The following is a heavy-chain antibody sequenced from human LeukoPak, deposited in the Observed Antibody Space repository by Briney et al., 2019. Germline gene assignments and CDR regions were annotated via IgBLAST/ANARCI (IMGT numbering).Heavy chain of an antibody. CDR1: GFTFDDYA. D-gene: IGHD3-22*01. V-gene: IGHV3-9*01. J-gene: IGHJ3*02. CDR3: AKDYYDSSGPISGDAFDI. Sequence: PGRSLRLSCAASGFTFDDYAMHWVRQAPGKGLEWVSGISWNSGSIGYADSVKGRFTISRDNAKNSLYLQMNSLRAEDTALYYCAKDYYDSSGPISGDAFDIWGQGTMVTVSS. CDR2: ISWNSGSI.